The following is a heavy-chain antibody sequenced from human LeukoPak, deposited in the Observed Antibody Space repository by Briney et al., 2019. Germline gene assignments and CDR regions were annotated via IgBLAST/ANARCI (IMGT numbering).Heavy chain of an antibody. Sequence: GGSLRLSCSASGFTFGSYAMHWVRQAPGKGLEYVSAISSNGGSTYYADSVKRRFTISRDNSKNTLYLQMSSLRAEDTAVYYCVKGGYSGYLEQWLGTPFDYWGQGTLVTVSS. J-gene: IGHJ4*02. CDR2: ISSNGGST. CDR1: GFTFGSYA. V-gene: IGHV3-64D*06. D-gene: IGHD5-12*01. CDR3: VKGGYSGYLEQWLGTPFDY.